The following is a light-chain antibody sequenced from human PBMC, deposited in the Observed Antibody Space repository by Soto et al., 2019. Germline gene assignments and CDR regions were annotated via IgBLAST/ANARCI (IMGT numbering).Light chain of an antibody. V-gene: IGLV2-23*01. CDR2: EGS. Sequence: QPVLTQPASVSGSPGQSITISCTGTSSDVGSYNHVSWYQQYPGKAPKLMIYEGSKRPSGVSNRFSGSKSGNTASLTISGLQAEDEADYYCCSYAGSSTWVFGGGTQLTVL. J-gene: IGLJ3*02. CDR1: SSDVGSYNH. CDR3: CSYAGSSTWV.